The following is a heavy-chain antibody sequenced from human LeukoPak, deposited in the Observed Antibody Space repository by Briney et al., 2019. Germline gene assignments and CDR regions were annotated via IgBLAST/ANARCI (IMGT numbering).Heavy chain of an antibody. V-gene: IGHV4-34*01. CDR3: ARGRVEMATIAYFDY. J-gene: IGHJ4*02. CDR1: GGSFSGYY. Sequence: SETLSLTCAVYGGSFSGYYWSWIRQPPGKGLEWIGEINHSGSTNCNPTLKSRVTISVDTSKNQFSLKLSSVTAADTAVYYCARGRVEMATIAYFDYWGQGTLVTVSS. CDR2: INHSGST. D-gene: IGHD5-24*01.